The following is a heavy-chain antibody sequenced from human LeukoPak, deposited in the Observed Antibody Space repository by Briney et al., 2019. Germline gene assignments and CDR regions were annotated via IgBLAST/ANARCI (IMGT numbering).Heavy chain of an antibody. CDR2: ISAYNGNT. Sequence: ASVKVSCKASGYTFTSYGISWVRQAPGQGLEGMGWISAYNGNTNYAQKLQGRVTMTTDTSTSTASMELRRLRSDDTAVSYCARRRFGESAPHFDYWGQGTLVTVSS. V-gene: IGHV1-18*01. J-gene: IGHJ4*02. CDR3: ARRRFGESAPHFDY. CDR1: GYTFTSYG. D-gene: IGHD3-10*01.